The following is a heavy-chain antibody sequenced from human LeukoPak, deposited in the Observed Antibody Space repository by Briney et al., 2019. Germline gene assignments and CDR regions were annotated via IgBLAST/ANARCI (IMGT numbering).Heavy chain of an antibody. CDR2: IIPIFGTA. Sequence: ASVKVSCKASGGTFSSYAISWVRQAPGQGLEWMGGIIPIFGTANYAQKFQGRVTITADESTSTAYMELSSLRSEDTAVYYCAHYYDSNVDYWGQGTLVTVSS. D-gene: IGHD3-22*01. CDR1: GGTFSSYA. V-gene: IGHV1-69*13. J-gene: IGHJ4*02. CDR3: AHYYDSNVDY.